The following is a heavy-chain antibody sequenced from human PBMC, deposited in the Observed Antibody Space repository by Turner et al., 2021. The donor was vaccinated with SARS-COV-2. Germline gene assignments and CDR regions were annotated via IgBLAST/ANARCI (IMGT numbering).Heavy chain of an antibody. CDR3: ATANTIFGVVTNYYYYYGMDV. J-gene: IGHJ6*02. Sequence: QVQLVQSGAEVKKPGDSVKVSCKVSGYTLTELSMHWVRQAPGKGLEWMGGFDPEDGETIYAQKFQGRVTMTEDTSTDTAYMELSSLRSEDTAVYYCATANTIFGVVTNYYYYYGMDVWGQGTTVTVSS. D-gene: IGHD3-3*01. V-gene: IGHV1-24*01. CDR2: FDPEDGET. CDR1: GYTLTELS.